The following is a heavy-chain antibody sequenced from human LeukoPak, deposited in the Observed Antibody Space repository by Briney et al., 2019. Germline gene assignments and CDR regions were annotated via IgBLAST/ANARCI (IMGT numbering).Heavy chain of an antibody. D-gene: IGHD1-1*01. Sequence: GGSLRLSCVVSEFTFAVSWVRQAPGKGLEWVSTVNGRGDDSFHADSVKGRFTISRDTSSNTLYLHMSSLRAADTAMYYCVKMKGPERRHCFDYWSQGTQLIVSS. CDR3: VKMKGPERRHCFDY. J-gene: IGHJ4*02. CDR2: VNGRGDDS. CDR1: EFTFA. V-gene: IGHV3-23*01.